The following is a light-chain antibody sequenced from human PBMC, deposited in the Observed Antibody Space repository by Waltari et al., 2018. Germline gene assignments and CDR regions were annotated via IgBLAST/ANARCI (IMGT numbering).Light chain of an antibody. CDR3: SSYAGSNHLV. J-gene: IGLJ3*02. CDR2: EVN. CDR1: SSNVGGYHY. Sequence: QSALTQPPSASGSPGQSVTICCTGTSSNVGGYHYVHCYQHHPGKAPKLMVYEVNKRPSGVPDRFSGSKSGNTASLTVSGLQAEDESDYYCSSYAGSNHLVFGGGTKLTVL. V-gene: IGLV2-8*01.